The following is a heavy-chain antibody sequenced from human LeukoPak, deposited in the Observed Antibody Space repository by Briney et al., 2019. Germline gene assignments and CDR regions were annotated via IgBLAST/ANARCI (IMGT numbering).Heavy chain of an antibody. D-gene: IGHD6-19*01. J-gene: IGHJ4*02. Sequence: GGSLRLSCAASGFTFSSYGTHWVRQAPGKGLEWVAVIWYDGSNKYYADSVKGRFTISRDNSKNTLYLQMNSLRAEDTAVYYCARDKSSGCFDYWGQGTLVTVSS. CDR2: IWYDGSNK. CDR1: GFTFSSYG. CDR3: ARDKSSGCFDY. V-gene: IGHV3-33*01.